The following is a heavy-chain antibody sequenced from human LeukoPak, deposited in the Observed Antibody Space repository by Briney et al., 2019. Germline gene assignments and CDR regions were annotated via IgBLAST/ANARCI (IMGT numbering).Heavy chain of an antibody. J-gene: IGHJ4*02. V-gene: IGHV4-39*01. CDR1: GGSISSSSYY. D-gene: IGHD6-19*01. CDR3: ARRGSGWRLIDY. CDR2: IYYSGST. Sequence: SETLSLTCTVSGGSISSSSYYWGWIRQPPGKGLEWIGSIYYSGSTYYNPSLKSRVTISVDTSKNQLSLKLSSVTAPDTAVYYCARRGSGWRLIDYWGQGTLVTVSS.